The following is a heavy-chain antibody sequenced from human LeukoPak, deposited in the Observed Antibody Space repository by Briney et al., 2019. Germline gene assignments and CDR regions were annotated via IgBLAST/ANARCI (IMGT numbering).Heavy chain of an antibody. V-gene: IGHV3-48*03. D-gene: IGHD3-9*01. J-gene: IGHJ4*02. CDR3: ARKYTDWLGY. Sequence: PGGSLRLSCAASGFTFSSYEMNWVRQAPGKGLEWVSYISSSGSTIYYADSVKGRFTTSRDNAKNSLYLQMNSLRAEDTAVYYCARKYTDWLGYWGQGTLVTVSS. CDR1: GFTFSSYE. CDR2: ISSSGSTI.